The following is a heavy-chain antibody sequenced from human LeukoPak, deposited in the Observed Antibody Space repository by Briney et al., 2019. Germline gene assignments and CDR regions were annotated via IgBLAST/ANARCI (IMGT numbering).Heavy chain of an antibody. CDR3: AKDTVDTAMVSWCYFDY. J-gene: IGHJ4*02. V-gene: IGHV3-30*18. CDR2: ISYDGSNK. D-gene: IGHD5-18*01. Sequence: GGSLRLSCAASGFTFSSYGMHWVRQAPGKGLEWVAVISYDGSNKYYADSVKGRFTISRDNSKNTLYLQMNSLRAEDTAVYYCAKDTVDTAMVSWCYFDYWGQGTLVTVSS. CDR1: GFTFSSYG.